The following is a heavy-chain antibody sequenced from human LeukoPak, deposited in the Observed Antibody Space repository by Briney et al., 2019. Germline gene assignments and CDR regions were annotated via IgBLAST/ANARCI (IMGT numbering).Heavy chain of an antibody. D-gene: IGHD3-3*01. V-gene: IGHV3-74*01. CDR2: INSDESST. CDR1: GFTFSSYW. Sequence: GGSLRLSCAASGFTFSSYWMHWVRQAPGKGLVWVSRINSDESSTSYADSVKGRFTISRDNAKNTLYLQMNSLRAEDTAVYYCARGQFWSGYYDYWGQGTLVTVSS. CDR3: ARGQFWSGYYDY. J-gene: IGHJ4*02.